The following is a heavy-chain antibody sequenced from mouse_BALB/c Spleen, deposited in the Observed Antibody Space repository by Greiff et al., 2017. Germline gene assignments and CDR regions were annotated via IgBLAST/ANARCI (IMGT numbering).Heavy chain of an antibody. CDR3: ARRGRPWYFDV. Sequence: VQLQQSGAELVKPGASVKLSCSASGFNIKDTYMHWVKQRPEQGLEWIGRIDPANGNTKYDPKFQGKATITADTSSNTAYLQLSSLTSEDTAVYYCARRGRPWYFDVWGAGTTVTVSS. J-gene: IGHJ1*01. CDR1: GFNIKDTY. V-gene: IGHV14-3*02. CDR2: IDPANGNT.